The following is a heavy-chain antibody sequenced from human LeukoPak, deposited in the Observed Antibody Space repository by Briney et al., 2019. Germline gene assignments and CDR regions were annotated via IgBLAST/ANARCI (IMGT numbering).Heavy chain of an antibody. CDR3: AKGHTLFDI. Sequence: SETLSLTCTVSGGSISRYYWSWIRQPPGKGLEWIGYIYYSGSTNYNPSLKSRVTISVDTSKNQFSLKLSSVTAADTAGYYCAKGHTLFDIWGQGTMVTVSS. CDR2: IYYSGST. V-gene: IGHV4-59*01. D-gene: IGHD2-2*02. J-gene: IGHJ3*02. CDR1: GGSISRYY.